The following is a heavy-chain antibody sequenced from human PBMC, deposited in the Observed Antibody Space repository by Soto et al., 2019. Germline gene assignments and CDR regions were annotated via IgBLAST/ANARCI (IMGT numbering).Heavy chain of an antibody. CDR2: INPITGGT. J-gene: IGHJ4*02. V-gene: IGHV1-2*02. CDR1: GYTFTSYY. D-gene: IGHD3-22*01. CDR3: ARNYYDSSDRDYLDY. Sequence: ASVKVSCKASGYTFTSYYIHWVRQAPGQGLEWMGWINPITGGTNYTPKFQGRVTMTRDTSITTAYMELSRLRSDDTAVYYCARNYYDSSDRDYLDYWGQGTPVTVSS.